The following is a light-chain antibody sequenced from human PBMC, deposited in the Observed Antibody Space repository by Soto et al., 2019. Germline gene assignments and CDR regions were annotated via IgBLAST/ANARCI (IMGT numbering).Light chain of an antibody. Sequence: EIVLTQSPDTLSLSPGARAPLSCRASKSVRSERLAWYQQKPGQSPRLLIYGASTRATGIPARFSGSGSGTQFTLTISSLQSEDFAVYYCQQYNNWPPAWTFGQGTKVDFK. V-gene: IGKV3-15*01. CDR2: GAS. CDR3: QQYNNWPPAWT. CDR1: KSVRSER. J-gene: IGKJ1*01.